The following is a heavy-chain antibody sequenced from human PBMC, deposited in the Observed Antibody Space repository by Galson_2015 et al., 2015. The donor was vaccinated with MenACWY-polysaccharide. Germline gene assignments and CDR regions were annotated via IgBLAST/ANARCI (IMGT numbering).Heavy chain of an antibody. Sequence: ETLSLTCTVSGGPIGSYYWTWMRQPAGKGLEWIGHIFTTGSTNYNSSLKSRVTMSGDTSKNQFSLKLTSVTAADTAVYYCARSRLSSHYYYGMDVWGQGTTVTVSS. CDR2: IFTTGST. V-gene: IGHV4-4*07. CDR3: ARSRLSSHYYYGMDV. J-gene: IGHJ6*02. D-gene: IGHD2-2*01. CDR1: GGPIGSYY.